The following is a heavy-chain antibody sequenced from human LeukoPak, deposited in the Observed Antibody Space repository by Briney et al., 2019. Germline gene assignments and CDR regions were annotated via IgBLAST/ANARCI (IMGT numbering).Heavy chain of an antibody. CDR1: GDSITRNY. J-gene: IGHJ4*02. Sequence: SETLSLTCTVSGDSITRNYWSWIRQPAGKGLEWIGRIYNSGNTNYSPSLESRFTISTDTSKNPFSLKLTSVTAADTAVYYCARASFDSSGYYVFDYWGQGTLVTVSS. V-gene: IGHV4-4*07. CDR3: ARASFDSSGYYVFDY. CDR2: IYNSGNT. D-gene: IGHD3-22*01.